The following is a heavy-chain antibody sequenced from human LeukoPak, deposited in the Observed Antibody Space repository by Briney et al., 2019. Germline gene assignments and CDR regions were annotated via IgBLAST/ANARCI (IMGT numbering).Heavy chain of an antibody. CDR3: ARAGSSSWYEYFQH. D-gene: IGHD6-13*01. J-gene: IGHJ1*01. CDR2: ISSSSSYT. Sequence: GGSLRLSCAASGFTFSSYSMNWVRQAPGKGLEWVPSISSSSSYTYYADSVKGRFTISRDNAKNSLYLQMNSLRAEDTAVYYCARAGSSSWYEYFQHWGQGTLVTVSS. CDR1: GFTFSSYS. V-gene: IGHV3-21*01.